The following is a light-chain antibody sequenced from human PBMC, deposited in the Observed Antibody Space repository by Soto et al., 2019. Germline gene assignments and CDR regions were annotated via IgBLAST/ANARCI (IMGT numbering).Light chain of an antibody. CDR3: QQYGSSPPT. CDR1: QSVSSY. CDR2: GAS. V-gene: IGKV3-20*01. Sequence: EIVLTQSPLTLSLSPGEGATLSCRAGQSVSSYLAWYQQKPGQGPRLLIYGASSRAPGIPDRFSGSGSGTGFTLTINRLEPEDFAVYYCQQYGSSPPTFGQGTKVDIK. J-gene: IGKJ1*01.